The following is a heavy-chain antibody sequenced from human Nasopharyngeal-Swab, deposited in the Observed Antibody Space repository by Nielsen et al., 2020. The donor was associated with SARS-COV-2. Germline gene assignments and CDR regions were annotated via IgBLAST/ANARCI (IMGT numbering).Heavy chain of an antibody. V-gene: IGHV3-30*04. CDR2: ISYDGSHE. Sequence: SLKISCAASGFTFSSFAMHWVRQAPGKGLEWVGLISYDGSHENYADSVRGRFTISRDNSKDTLYLQMNSLRVEDTALYYCAKAPYLRGLDVWGQGTTVTVSS. CDR1: GFTFSSFA. CDR3: AKAPYLRGLDV. D-gene: IGHD2-21*01. J-gene: IGHJ6*02.